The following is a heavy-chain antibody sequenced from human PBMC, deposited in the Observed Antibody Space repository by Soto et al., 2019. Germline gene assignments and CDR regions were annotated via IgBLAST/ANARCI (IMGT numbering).Heavy chain of an antibody. CDR2: IIPLFSTT. V-gene: IGHV1-69*01. Sequence: QVQVVQSGVEVRRPGSSVKVSCKASGDTFKNCVISWVRQAPGQGLEWMGGIIPLFSTTDFAQRFQGRLTITTDESTTTAYMELSRLRSEDTATYYGAAELGFGKLAVVWGQGNTVIVSS. CDR3: AAELGFGKLAVV. CDR1: GDTFKNCV. J-gene: IGHJ6*02. D-gene: IGHD7-27*01.